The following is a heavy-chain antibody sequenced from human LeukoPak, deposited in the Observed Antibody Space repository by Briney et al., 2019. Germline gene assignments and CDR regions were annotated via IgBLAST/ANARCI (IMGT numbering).Heavy chain of an antibody. D-gene: IGHD6-6*01. CDR2: ISSNGGST. Sequence: GGSLRLSCSASGFTFSSYAMHWVRQAPGKGLEYVSAISSNGGSTYYADSVKGRFTISRDNSKNTLYLQMNGLRAEDTAIYYCARDYSSSSRVDYWGQGTLVTVSS. V-gene: IGHV3-64*04. CDR3: ARDYSSSSRVDY. J-gene: IGHJ4*02. CDR1: GFTFSSYA.